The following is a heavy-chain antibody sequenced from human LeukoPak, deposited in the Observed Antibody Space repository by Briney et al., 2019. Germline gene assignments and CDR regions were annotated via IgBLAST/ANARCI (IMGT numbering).Heavy chain of an antibody. CDR3: AKDPTHYRVWDDYDSTVLSY. D-gene: IGHD3-22*01. Sequence: GGSLRLSCAASGFTFSSYEMNWVRQAPGKGLEWVSYISSSGSTKYYADSVKGRFTISRDNSKNTLYLQMNSLRAADTAVYYCAKDPTHYRVWDDYDSTVLSYWGQGTLVTVSS. CDR2: ISSSGSTK. V-gene: IGHV3-48*03. CDR1: GFTFSSYE. J-gene: IGHJ4*02.